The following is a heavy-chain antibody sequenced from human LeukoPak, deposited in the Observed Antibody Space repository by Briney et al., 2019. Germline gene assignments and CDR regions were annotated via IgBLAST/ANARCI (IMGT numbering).Heavy chain of an antibody. D-gene: IGHD3-10*01. V-gene: IGHV6-1*01. J-gene: IGHJ4*02. Sequence: SQTLSLTCAIFGDNVSSNSGAWNWIRQSPSRGLEWLGRAYYRSQWYNDYAFSVKGRIAINADTSKNHFSLQLNSVTPEDTAVYYCAREEAGTYGFQYWGQGTLVTVSS. CDR1: GDNVSSNSGA. CDR2: AYYRSQWYN. CDR3: AREEAGTYGFQY.